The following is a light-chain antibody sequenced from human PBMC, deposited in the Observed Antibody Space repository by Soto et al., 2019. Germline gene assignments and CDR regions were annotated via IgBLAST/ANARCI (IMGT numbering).Light chain of an antibody. J-gene: IGLJ1*01. CDR1: NSDVGGYNY. V-gene: IGLV2-14*03. Sequence: QSVLAQPASVSESPGQSITISCTGTNSDVGGYNYVSWYQQHPGKVPKLMIYDVSNRPSGVSNRFSGSKSGNTASLTISGLQAEDEADYYCSSYTATTTSYVFGPGTKVTVL. CDR2: DVS. CDR3: SSYTATTTSYV.